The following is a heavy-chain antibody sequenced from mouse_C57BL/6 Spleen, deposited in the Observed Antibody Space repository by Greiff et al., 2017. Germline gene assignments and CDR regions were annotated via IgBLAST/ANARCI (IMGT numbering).Heavy chain of an antibody. CDR3: ARGQDPWDNWFGY. V-gene: IGHV1-52*01. J-gene: IGHJ3*01. CDR2: IDPSDSET. Sequence: QVQLQQPGAELVRPGSSVKLSCKASGYTFTSYWMHWVKQRPIQGLEWIGNIDPSDSETHYNQKFKDKATLTVDKSSSTAYMQLSSLTSEDSAVYYCARGQDPWDNWFGYWGQGTLVTVSA. D-gene: IGHD3-3*01. CDR1: GYTFTSYW.